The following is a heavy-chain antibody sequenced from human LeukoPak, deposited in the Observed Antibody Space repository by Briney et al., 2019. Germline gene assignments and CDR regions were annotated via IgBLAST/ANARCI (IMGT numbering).Heavy chain of an antibody. CDR2: INPNSGGT. V-gene: IGHV1-2*02. J-gene: IGHJ3*02. Sequence: EASVKVSCKASGYTLTGYYMHWVRQAPGQGLEWMGWINPNSGGTNYAQKFQGRVTMTRDTSISTAYMELSRLRSDDTAVYYCARVGPMARYSSGYGDAFDIWGQGTMVTVSS. D-gene: IGHD3-22*01. CDR3: ARVGPMARYSSGYGDAFDI. CDR1: GYTLTGYY.